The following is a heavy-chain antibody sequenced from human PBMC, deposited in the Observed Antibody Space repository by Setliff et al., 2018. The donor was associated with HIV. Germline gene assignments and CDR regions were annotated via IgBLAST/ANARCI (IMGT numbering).Heavy chain of an antibody. Sequence: PGGSLRLSCAASGFTFSDYYMSWIRQAPGKGLEWVAKIKQDGSDKYYVDSAKGRFTISRDNAKNPLYLQMNSLRAEDTAMYYCARDITTCWDVWGQGTTVTVSS. V-gene: IGHV3-7*01. CDR2: IKQDGSDK. CDR3: ARDITTCWDV. D-gene: IGHD1-20*01. J-gene: IGHJ6*02. CDR1: GFTFSDYY.